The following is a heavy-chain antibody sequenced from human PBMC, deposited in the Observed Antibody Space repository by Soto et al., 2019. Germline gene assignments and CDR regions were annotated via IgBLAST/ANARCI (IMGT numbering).Heavy chain of an antibody. D-gene: IGHD1-1*01. J-gene: IGHJ5*02. CDR3: ARDLERRRHYWFDP. CDR1: GYSFTSYD. Sequence: QVQLVQSGAEVKKPGASVKVSFKTSGYSFTSYDISWVREAPGQGVEWMGWISAYNGNTNYAQKLQGRVTMTTDTSTSTAYMELRSLRSDDTAVYYCARDLERRRHYWFDPWGQGTLVTVSS. V-gene: IGHV1-18*01. CDR2: ISAYNGNT.